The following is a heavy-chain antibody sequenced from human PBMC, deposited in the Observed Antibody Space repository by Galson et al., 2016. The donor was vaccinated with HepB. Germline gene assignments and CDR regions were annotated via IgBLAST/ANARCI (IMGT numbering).Heavy chain of an antibody. D-gene: IGHD5-18*01. V-gene: IGHV1-69*13. CDR2: IVPVFSKI. Sequence: SVKVSCKASGDTSNIYGISWVRQAPGQGLEWMGGIVPVFSKISYAQKFQGRLTITADESTSTAYMGLSALRSEDTAVYYCAREDTAMSTWGQGTLVTVSS. J-gene: IGHJ5*02. CDR1: GDTSNIYG. CDR3: AREDTAMST.